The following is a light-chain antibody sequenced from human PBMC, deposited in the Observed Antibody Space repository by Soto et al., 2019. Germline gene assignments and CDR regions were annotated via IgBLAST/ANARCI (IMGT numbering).Light chain of an antibody. J-gene: IGLJ1*01. Sequence: QSVLTQPASVSGSPGQSITISCTGTSSDVGAYNYVSWYQQPPGEAPKLMIYEVTDRPSGVSNRFYGSKSGNTASLTISGLQAEDEADYYCSSYTSSDTLVFGTGTKLTVL. CDR3: SSYTSSDTLV. V-gene: IGLV2-14*01. CDR2: EVT. CDR1: SSDVGAYNY.